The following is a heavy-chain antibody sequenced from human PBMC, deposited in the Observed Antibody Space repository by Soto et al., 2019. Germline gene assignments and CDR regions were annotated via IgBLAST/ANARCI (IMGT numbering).Heavy chain of an antibody. CDR3: ARDLIPYHDSSGPEAFDY. J-gene: IGHJ4*02. D-gene: IGHD3-22*01. CDR2: INHSGST. CDR1: GGSFSGYY. Sequence: ASETLSLTCAVYGGSFSGYYWSWIRQPPGKGLEWIGEINHSGSTNYNPSLKSRVTISVDTSMNQFSLKLSSVTAADTAVYYCARDLIPYHDSSGPEAFDYWGQGTPVTVSS. V-gene: IGHV4-34*01.